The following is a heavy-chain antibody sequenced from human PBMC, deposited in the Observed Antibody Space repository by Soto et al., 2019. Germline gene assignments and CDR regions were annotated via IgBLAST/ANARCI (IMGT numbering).Heavy chain of an antibody. CDR3: AKDVTSFNGVWDPLDM. V-gene: IGHV3-23*01. CDR2: VGGSDDDK. D-gene: IGHD2-8*01. J-gene: IGHJ3*02. CDR1: GFTFSDYA. Sequence: EVQLLESGGGVVQPGGSLRLSCAASGFTFSDYAMSWVRQTPGKGLQWVSGVGGSDDDKHYADSVKGRFIVSRDNSKNTLYVQMNSLRAEDTAIYYCAKDVTSFNGVWDPLDMCCQGTEVTVSS.